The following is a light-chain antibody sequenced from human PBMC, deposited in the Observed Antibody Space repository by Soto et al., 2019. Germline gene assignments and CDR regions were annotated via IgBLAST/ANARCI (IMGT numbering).Light chain of an antibody. J-gene: IGKJ1*01. CDR1: QIISCY. Sequence: DIQMSQSASSVSAGVGDRVTITCRASQIISCYLNWYQQKPGKAPNALIYEASNLQSGVPSRFSGSGSGTDFTLTLRGLQPDDSATYYCHQTYSPPDTFGQGTKVDIK. CDR3: HQTYSPPDT. CDR2: EAS. V-gene: IGKV1-39*01.